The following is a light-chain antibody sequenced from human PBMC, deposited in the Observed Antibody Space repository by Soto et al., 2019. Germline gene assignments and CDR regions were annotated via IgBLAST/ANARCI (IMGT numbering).Light chain of an antibody. CDR1: SSDIGVYDF. V-gene: IGLV2-8*01. CDR3: SSFAGSYSPYV. J-gene: IGLJ1*01. Sequence: QSALTQPPSASGSPGQSVTISCTGTSSDIGVYDFVSWYQQHPGKAPKVIIYQVNKRPSGVPDRFSGSKSGNTASLTVSGLRPEDEADYFRSSFAGSYSPYVFGTGTKVTVL. CDR2: QVN.